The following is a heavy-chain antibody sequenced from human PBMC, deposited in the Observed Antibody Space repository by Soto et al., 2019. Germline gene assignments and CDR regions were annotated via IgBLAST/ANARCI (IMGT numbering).Heavy chain of an antibody. CDR2: IYYSGRS. V-gene: IGHV4-39*01. D-gene: IGHD4-17*01. CDR1: GGSITSSSYY. Sequence: SETLSLTCTVSGGSITSSSYYWGWIRQPPGKGLEWIGGIYYSGRSYYNPSLKSRVTMSVDTSKNQFSLTLNSVTAADAAVYYCARQRTTVVTQAYSDHWGQGTLVTVSS. CDR3: ARQRTTVVTQAYSDH. J-gene: IGHJ4*02.